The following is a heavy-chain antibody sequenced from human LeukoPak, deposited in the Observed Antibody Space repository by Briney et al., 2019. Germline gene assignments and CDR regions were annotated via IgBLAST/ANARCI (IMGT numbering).Heavy chain of an antibody. D-gene: IGHD5-12*01. CDR3: AKGGGYEAQYYYYYLDV. CDR2: IRYDGSNK. CDR1: GFTFSSYG. J-gene: IGHJ6*03. Sequence: GGSLRLSCAASGFTFSSYGMYWVRQAPGKGLEWVAFIRYDGSNKYYADSVKGRFTVSGDNSKNTLYLQMKSPRAEDTAVYYCAKGGGYEAQYYYYYLDVWGKGTTVTISS. V-gene: IGHV3-30*02.